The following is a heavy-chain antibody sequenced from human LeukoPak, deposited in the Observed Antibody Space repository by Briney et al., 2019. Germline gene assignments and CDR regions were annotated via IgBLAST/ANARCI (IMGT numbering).Heavy chain of an antibody. CDR3: ARDIYGSGSYYPGYFDY. J-gene: IGHJ4*02. V-gene: IGHV3-21*01. CDR2: ISSSSSYI. Sequence: GGSLRLSCAASGFTFSSYSMNWVRQAPGKGLEWVSSISSSSSYIYYADSVKGRFTISRDNAKNSLYLQMNSLRAEDTAVYYCARDIYGSGSYYPGYFDYWGQGTLVTVSS. D-gene: IGHD3-10*01. CDR1: GFTFSSYS.